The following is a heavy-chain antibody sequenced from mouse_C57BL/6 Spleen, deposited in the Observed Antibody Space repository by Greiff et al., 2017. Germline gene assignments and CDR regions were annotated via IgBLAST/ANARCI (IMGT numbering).Heavy chain of an antibody. V-gene: IGHV1-55*01. CDR2: IYPGSGST. D-gene: IGHD2-4*01. CDR1: GYTFTSYW. CDR3: ARWGLRRGFDY. Sequence: QVHVKQPGAELVKPGASVKMSCKASGYTFTSYWITWVKQRPGQGLEWIGDIYPGSGSTNYNEKFKSKATLTVDTSSSTAYMQLSSLTSEDSAVYYCARWGLRRGFDYWGQGTTLTVSS. J-gene: IGHJ2*01.